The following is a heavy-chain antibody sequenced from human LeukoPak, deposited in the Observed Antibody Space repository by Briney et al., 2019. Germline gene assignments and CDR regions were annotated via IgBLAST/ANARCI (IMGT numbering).Heavy chain of an antibody. D-gene: IGHD4-11*01. J-gene: IGHJ4*02. Sequence: PSQTLSLTCTVSGGSISSGSYYWSWIRQPAGKGLEWIGRIYTSGSTNYNPSLKSRVTISVDTSKNQFSLKLSSVTAADTAVYYCAHGGSNTPFDYWGQGTLVTVSS. CDR3: AHGGSNTPFDY. CDR1: GGSISSGSYY. CDR2: IYTSGST. V-gene: IGHV4-61*02.